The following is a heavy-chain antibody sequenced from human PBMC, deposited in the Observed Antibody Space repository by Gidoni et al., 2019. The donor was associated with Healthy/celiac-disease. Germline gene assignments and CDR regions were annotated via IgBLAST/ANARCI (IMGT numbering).Heavy chain of an antibody. D-gene: IGHD3-10*01. V-gene: IGHV3-30-3*01. CDR3: ARDATETAPTGIDY. CDR1: GFTFRSYA. CDR2: ISYDGSNK. Sequence: QVQLVESGGGVVQPGRSLRLSCAASGFTFRSYAMHWVRQAPGKGLGWVAVISYDGSNKYYADSVKGRFTISRDNSKNTLDLQMNSLRAEDTAVYYCARDATETAPTGIDYWGQGTLVTVSS. J-gene: IGHJ4*02.